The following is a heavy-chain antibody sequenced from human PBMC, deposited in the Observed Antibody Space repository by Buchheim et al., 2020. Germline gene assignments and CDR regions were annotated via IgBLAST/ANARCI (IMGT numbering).Heavy chain of an antibody. CDR3: ARGGIAAAYFYYYYGMDV. V-gene: IGHV4-34*01. J-gene: IGHJ6*02. CDR2: INHSGST. CDR1: GGSFSGYY. Sequence: QVQLQQWGAGLLKPSETLSLTCAVYGGSFSGYYWSWIRQPPGKGLEWIGEINHSGSTNYNPSLKSRVTILVDTSKNHFSLKLSSVTAADTAVYYCARGGIAAAYFYYYYGMDVWGQGTT. D-gene: IGHD6-13*01.